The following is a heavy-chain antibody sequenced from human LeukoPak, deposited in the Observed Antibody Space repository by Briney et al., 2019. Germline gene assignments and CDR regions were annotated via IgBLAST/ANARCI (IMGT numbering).Heavy chain of an antibody. J-gene: IGHJ4*02. CDR2: ISFDASNK. Sequence: GGSLRLSCAASGFTFSSYGMHWVRQAPGKGLEWVAVISFDASNKYYADFVKGRFTISRDNSENTLYLQMNSLRAEDTAVYYCAKDVDPFGSGSYVEGFDYWGQGTLVTVSS. V-gene: IGHV3-30*18. CDR3: AKDVDPFGSGSYVEGFDY. CDR1: GFTFSSYG. D-gene: IGHD3-10*01.